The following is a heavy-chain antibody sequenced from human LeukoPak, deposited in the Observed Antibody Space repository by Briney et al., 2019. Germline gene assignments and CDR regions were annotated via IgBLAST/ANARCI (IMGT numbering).Heavy chain of an antibody. J-gene: IGHJ4*02. Sequence: SETLSLTCTVSGGSISSYYWSCIRHPPGKGLEWIGYIYYSGSTNYNPSLKSRVTISVDTSKNQFSLKLSSVTAADTAVYYCARRTSGSGYFDYWGQGTLVTVSS. CDR2: IYYSGST. CDR3: ARRTSGSGYFDY. V-gene: IGHV4-59*08. CDR1: GGSISSYY. D-gene: IGHD3-22*01.